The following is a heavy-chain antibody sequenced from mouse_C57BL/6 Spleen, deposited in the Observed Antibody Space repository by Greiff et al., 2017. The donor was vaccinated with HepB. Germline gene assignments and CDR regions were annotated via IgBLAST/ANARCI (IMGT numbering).Heavy chain of an antibody. V-gene: IGHV5-12*01. D-gene: IGHD1-3*01. CDR3: ARRSGNGYFDY. CDR1: GFTFSDYY. J-gene: IGHJ2*01. Sequence: EVQLVESGGGLVQPGGSLKLSCAASGFTFSDYYMYWVRQTPEKRLEWVAYISNGGGSTYYPDTVKGRFTISRDNAKNTLYLQMSRLKSEDTAMNYCARRSGNGYFDYWGQGTTLTVSS. CDR2: ISNGGGST.